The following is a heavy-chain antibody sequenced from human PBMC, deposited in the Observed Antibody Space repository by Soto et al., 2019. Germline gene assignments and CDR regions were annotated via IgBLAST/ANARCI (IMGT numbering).Heavy chain of an antibody. CDR1: GGTVASSHW. D-gene: IGHD2-21*02. CDR3: AREIVTAGGNNYFDP. Sequence: PSETLSLTCGVSGGTVASSHWWSWVRRSPGRGLEWIGNVYHTGDTNFNPSLQSRVTFSVDKSNNQFSLRLTSVTAADTAVYFCAREIVTAGGNNYFDPWGPGTLVTVS. J-gene: IGHJ5*02. V-gene: IGHV4-4*02. CDR2: VYHTGDT.